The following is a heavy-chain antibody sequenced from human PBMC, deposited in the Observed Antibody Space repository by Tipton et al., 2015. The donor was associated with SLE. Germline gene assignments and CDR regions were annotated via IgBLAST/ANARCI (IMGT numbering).Heavy chain of an antibody. Sequence: GLVKPSENLSLTCIVSGDSLIKYYWNWIRQPPGKGLEWIGSIYHSGSTYYNPSLKSRVTISVDTSKNQFSLKLSSVTAADTAVYYCARDWAGGGVVVIAIPYYFDYWGQGTLVTVSS. J-gene: IGHJ4*02. D-gene: IGHD2-21*01. V-gene: IGHV4-38-2*02. CDR2: IYHSGST. CDR3: ARDWAGGGVVVIAIPYYFDY. CDR1: GDSLIKYY.